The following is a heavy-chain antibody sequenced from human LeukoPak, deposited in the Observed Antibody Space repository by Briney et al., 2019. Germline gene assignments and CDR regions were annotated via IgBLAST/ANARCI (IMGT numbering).Heavy chain of an antibody. CDR2: INHGGST. CDR1: GGSVSNGNYY. J-gene: IGHJ6*02. D-gene: IGHD4-17*01. V-gene: IGHV4-61*01. Sequence: SETLSLTCTVSGGSVSNGNYYWSWIRQPPGKGLEWVGQINHGGSTNYHPSLKSRVTISVDTSRNQFSLKLSSVTAADTAVYYCASWTVTTYYYYYAMDVWGQGTTVTVSS. CDR3: ASWTVTTYYYYYAMDV.